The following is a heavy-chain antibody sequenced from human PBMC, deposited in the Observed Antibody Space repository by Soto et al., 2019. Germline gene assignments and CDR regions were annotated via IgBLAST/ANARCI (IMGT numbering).Heavy chain of an antibody. J-gene: IGHJ4*02. CDR3: AREHFAVVRNY. D-gene: IGHD3-3*01. V-gene: IGHV3-21*01. CDR2: ISSSRSYI. CDR1: GFTFSSYS. Sequence: PGGSLRLTCAASGFTFSSYSMNWVSQAPGKELEWGSSISSSRSYINYADSDKGRSTIYRNNAKNALYLQMNRLRAEDTAVYYCAREHFAVVRNYWGQGTLVTVSS.